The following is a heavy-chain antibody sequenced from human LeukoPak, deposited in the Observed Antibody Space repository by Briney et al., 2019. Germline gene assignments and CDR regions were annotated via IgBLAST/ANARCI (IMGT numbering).Heavy chain of an antibody. Sequence: SETLSLTCAVYGGSFSGYYWSWIRQPPGKGLERIGEINHSGSTNYNPSLKSRVTISVDTSKNQFSLKLSSVTAADTAVYYCARGGVGATSTADYWGQGTLVTVSS. V-gene: IGHV4-34*01. D-gene: IGHD1-26*01. CDR2: INHSGST. CDR1: GGSFSGYY. CDR3: ARGGVGATSTADY. J-gene: IGHJ4*02.